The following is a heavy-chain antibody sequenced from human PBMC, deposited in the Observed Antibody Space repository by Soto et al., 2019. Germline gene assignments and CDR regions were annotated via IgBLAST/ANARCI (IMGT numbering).Heavy chain of an antibody. J-gene: IGHJ4*02. D-gene: IGHD2-21*02. CDR1: GYTFTSYV. CDR3: ARGGGIVVVTATYDH. CDR2: INAGNGYT. V-gene: IGHV1-3*01. Sequence: ASVKVSCKASGYTFTSYVMHWVRQAPGQRLEWMGRINAGNGYTKYSQKFQGRLTFTRDTSASTAYMELSSLTSEDTAVYYCARGGGIVVVTATYDHWGQGTLVTVSS.